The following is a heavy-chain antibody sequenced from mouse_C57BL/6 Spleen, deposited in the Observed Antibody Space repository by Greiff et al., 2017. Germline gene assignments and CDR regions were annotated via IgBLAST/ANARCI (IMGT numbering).Heavy chain of an antibody. Sequence: EVKLMESGPELVKPGASVKMSCKASGYTFTDYNMHWVKQSHGKSLEWIGYINPNNGGNSYNEKFKGKATLTVNKSSSTAYMELRNLTSEDSAVYYCARSGGSGSMNCWGQRTSVTVSS. J-gene: IGHJ4*01. CDR2: INPNNGGN. CDR1: GYTFTDYN. V-gene: IGHV1-22*01. CDR3: ARSGGSGSMNC. D-gene: IGHD1-1*02.